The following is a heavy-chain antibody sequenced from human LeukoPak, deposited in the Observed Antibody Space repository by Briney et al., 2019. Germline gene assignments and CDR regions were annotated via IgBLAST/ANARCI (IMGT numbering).Heavy chain of an antibody. J-gene: IGHJ4*02. V-gene: IGHV4-30-2*01. D-gene: IGHD3-3*01. Sequence: PSETLSLTCTVSGGSITSGGYYWSWIRQPPGKGLEWIGYMFQSGSTYYNPSLTSRVTMSVDTSKNQFSLKLSSVTAADTAVYYCARDGEGSYYDFWSGYYFDYWGQGTLVTVSS. CDR2: MFQSGST. CDR3: ARDGEGSYYDFWSGYYFDY. CDR1: GGSITSGGYY.